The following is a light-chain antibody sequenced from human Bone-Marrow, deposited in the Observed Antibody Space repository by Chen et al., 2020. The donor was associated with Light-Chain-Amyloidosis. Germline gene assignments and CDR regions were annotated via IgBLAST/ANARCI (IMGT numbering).Light chain of an antibody. CDR2: GAS. V-gene: IGKV3-15*01. Sequence: EIVMTQSPATLSVSPGERATLSCRASQSVSSNLAWYQQKPGQAPRLLIYGASTRATGIPARFSGSGSGTEFTRTISSLQSEEFAVYYCQQYNNWPRGTYGQGTKLEIK. J-gene: IGKJ2*01. CDR3: QQYNNWPRGT. CDR1: QSVSSN.